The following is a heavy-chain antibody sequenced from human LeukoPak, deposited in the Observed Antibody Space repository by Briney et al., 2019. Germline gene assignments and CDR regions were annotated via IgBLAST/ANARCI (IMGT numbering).Heavy chain of an antibody. CDR2: IKQDGSEK. J-gene: IGHJ5*02. V-gene: IGHV3-7*01. D-gene: IGHD2-15*01. Sequence: PGGSLRLSCAASGFTFSGYWISWVPQAPGKGLEWVANIKQDGSEKYYVDSVKGRFTISRDNATNSLYLQMNSLRAEDTAVYYCSTYIVVVVAATGWFDPWGQGTLVTVSS. CDR3: STYIVVVVAATGWFDP. CDR1: GFTFSGYW.